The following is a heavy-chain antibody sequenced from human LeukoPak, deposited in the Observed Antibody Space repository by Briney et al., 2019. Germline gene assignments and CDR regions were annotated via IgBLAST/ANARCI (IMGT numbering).Heavy chain of an antibody. CDR2: INHSGST. CDR3: ARVEAAAGINY. J-gene: IGHJ4*02. V-gene: IGHV4-34*01. Sequence: SETLSLTCAVYGGSFSGYYWSWIRQPPGKGLEWIGEINHSGSTNYNPSLKSRVTKSVDTSKNQFSLKLSSVTAADTAVYYCARVEAAAGINYWGQGTLVTVSS. D-gene: IGHD6-13*01. CDR1: GGSFSGYY.